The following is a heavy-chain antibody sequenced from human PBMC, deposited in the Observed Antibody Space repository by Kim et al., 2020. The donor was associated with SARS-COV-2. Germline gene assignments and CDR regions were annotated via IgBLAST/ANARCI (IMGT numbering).Heavy chain of an antibody. Sequence: GGSLRLSCAASGFTFSSYGMHWVRQAPGKGLEWVAVIWYDGSNKYYADSVKGRFTISRDNSKNTLYLQMNSLRAEDTAVYYCARVTRGSSGYYYVFGAFDIWGQGTMVTVSS. D-gene: IGHD3-22*01. CDR1: GFTFSSYG. J-gene: IGHJ3*02. CDR3: ARVTRGSSGYYYVFGAFDI. V-gene: IGHV3-33*01. CDR2: IWYDGSNK.